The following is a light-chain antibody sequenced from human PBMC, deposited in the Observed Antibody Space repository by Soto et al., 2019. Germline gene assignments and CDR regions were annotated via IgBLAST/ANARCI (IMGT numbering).Light chain of an antibody. V-gene: IGLV2-11*01. J-gene: IGLJ3*02. CDR1: SSNVGGYNY. CDR3: CSYGGGCALV. Sequence: QSALTQPPSVSGSPGQSVTISCTGTSSNVGGYNYVSWYQQHPDTAPKVMIYDVTKRPSEVPDRFSGSKSGNTASLTISGLEAEDEADYYCCSYGGGCALVFGGGTKLTVL. CDR2: DVT.